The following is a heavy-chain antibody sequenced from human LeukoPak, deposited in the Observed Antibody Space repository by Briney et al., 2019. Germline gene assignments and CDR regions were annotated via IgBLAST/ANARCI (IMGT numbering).Heavy chain of an antibody. CDR3: GRSPDCSSTSCYVFAF. V-gene: IGHV4-30-4*08. CDR1: GGSISSGDYY. D-gene: IGHD2-2*01. Sequence: PSETLSLTCTVSGGSISSGDYYWSWIRQPPGKGLEWIGYIYYSGSTYYNPSLKSRVTISVDTSKNQFSLKLSSVTAADTAVYYCGRSPDCSSTSCYVFAFWGQGTMVAVSS. CDR2: IYYSGST. J-gene: IGHJ3*01.